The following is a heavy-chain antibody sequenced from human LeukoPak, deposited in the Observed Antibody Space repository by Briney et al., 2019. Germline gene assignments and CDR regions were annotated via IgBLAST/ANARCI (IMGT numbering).Heavy chain of an antibody. D-gene: IGHD3-10*01. Sequence: SETLSLTCAVYGGSFSGYYWSWIRQPPGKGLEWLGEINHNGSTNYNPSLKSRLTISVDTSKNQFSLKLNSATTADTAVDYCARYYYCAGELSYFDYWGQGTLVTVSS. J-gene: IGHJ4*02. V-gene: IGHV4-34*01. CDR1: GGSFSGYY. CDR3: ARYYYCAGELSYFDY. CDR2: INHNGST.